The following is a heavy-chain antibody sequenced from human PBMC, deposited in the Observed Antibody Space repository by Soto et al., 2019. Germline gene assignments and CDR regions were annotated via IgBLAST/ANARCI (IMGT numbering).Heavy chain of an antibody. J-gene: IGHJ6*02. Sequence: ASVKVSCKASGYTFTSYYMHWVRQAPGQGLEWMGIINPSGGSTSYAQKFQGRVTMTRDTSTSTVYIVLSSLRSEDTAVYYCARDYGILRYFDWLSPPDGMDVWGQGTTVTVSS. CDR1: GYTFTSYY. CDR3: ARDYGILRYFDWLSPPDGMDV. CDR2: INPSGGST. V-gene: IGHV1-46*01. D-gene: IGHD3-9*01.